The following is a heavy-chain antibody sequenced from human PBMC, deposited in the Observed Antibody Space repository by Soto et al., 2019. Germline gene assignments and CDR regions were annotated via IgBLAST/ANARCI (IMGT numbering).Heavy chain of an antibody. CDR2: IYYSGST. CDR3: ARLRKGDDAFDI. J-gene: IGHJ3*02. CDR1: SGSIINYY. Sequence: SETLSLTCTVSSGSIINYYWSWIRQPPGKGLEWIGYIYYSGSTNYNPSLKSRVTISVDTSKNQFSLKLSSVTAADTAVYYCARLRKGDDAFDIWGQGTMVTVSS. D-gene: IGHD2-21*02. V-gene: IGHV4-59*08.